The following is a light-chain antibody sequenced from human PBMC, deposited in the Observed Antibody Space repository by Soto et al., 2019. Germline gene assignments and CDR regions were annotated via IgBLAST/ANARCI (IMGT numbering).Light chain of an antibody. CDR3: QQYGSSLSIT. CDR2: DAS. J-gene: IGKJ5*01. V-gene: IGKV3-20*01. CDR1: QSVTSTY. Sequence: EIVLTQTPGTLSLSPGERATLSCRASQSVTSTYLAWYQRKPGQAPRLLIYDASSRATGIPDRFSGSGSGTDFTLTITRLEPEDFAVYYCQQYGSSLSITFGQGTRLEI.